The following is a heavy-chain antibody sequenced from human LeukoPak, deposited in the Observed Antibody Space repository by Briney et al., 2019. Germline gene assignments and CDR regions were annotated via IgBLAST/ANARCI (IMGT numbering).Heavy chain of an antibody. CDR1: GFTFDDYA. Sequence: GRSLRLSCAASGFTFDDYAMHWVRQAPGKGLEWVSGISWNRGSIGYADSVKGRFTISRDNAKNSLYLQMNSLRAEDMALYYCAKDTTPLASYFDYWGQGTLVTVSS. J-gene: IGHJ4*02. CDR2: ISWNRGSI. CDR3: AKDTTPLASYFDY. V-gene: IGHV3-9*03. D-gene: IGHD5-12*01.